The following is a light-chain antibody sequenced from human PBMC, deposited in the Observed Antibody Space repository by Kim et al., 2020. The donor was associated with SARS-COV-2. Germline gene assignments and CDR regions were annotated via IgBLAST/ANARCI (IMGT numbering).Light chain of an antibody. J-gene: IGLJ3*02. CDR2: YDS. CDR1: NIGSKS. CDR3: QVWDSSSDHRV. Sequence: SYELTQPPSVSVAPGKTARITCGGNNIGSKSVHWYPQQPGQAPVLVIYYDSDRPSGIPERFSGSNSGNTATLTISRVEAGDEADYYCQVWDSSSDHRVF. V-gene: IGLV3-21*04.